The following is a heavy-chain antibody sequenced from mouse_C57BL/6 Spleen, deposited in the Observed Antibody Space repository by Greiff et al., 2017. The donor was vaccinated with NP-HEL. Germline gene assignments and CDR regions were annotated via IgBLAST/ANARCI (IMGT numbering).Heavy chain of an antibody. Sequence: QVQLQQPGAELVKPGASVKLSCKASGYTFTSYWMHWVKQRPGQGLEWIGMIHPNSGSTNYNEKFKSKATLTVDKSSSTAYMQLSSLTSEDSAVYYCARERYDYDPWFAYWGQGTLVTVSA. J-gene: IGHJ3*01. V-gene: IGHV1-64*01. CDR2: IHPNSGST. CDR3: ARERYDYDPWFAY. CDR1: GYTFTSYW. D-gene: IGHD2-4*01.